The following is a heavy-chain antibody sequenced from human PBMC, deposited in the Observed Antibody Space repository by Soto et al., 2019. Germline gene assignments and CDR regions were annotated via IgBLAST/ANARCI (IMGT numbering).Heavy chain of an antibody. CDR1: GGPISSVGYF. V-gene: IGHV4-31*03. CDR3: ARLNSGWHQTFDS. J-gene: IGHJ4*02. CDR2: ISYSGST. Sequence: QVQLESSGPGLVKPSQTLSLTCTVSGGPISSVGYFWTWIRQHPAKGLEWIGHISYSGSTYFIPSLRSRLSMSVDTSKNQFSLNLTSVTVADTALYYCARLNSGWHQTFDSWGQGTLVTVSS. D-gene: IGHD6-25*01.